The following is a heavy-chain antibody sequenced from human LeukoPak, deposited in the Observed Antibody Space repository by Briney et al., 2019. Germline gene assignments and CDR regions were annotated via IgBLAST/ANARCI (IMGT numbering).Heavy chain of an antibody. CDR1: GFTFSSYA. CDR3: ATAFHIGYCSGGTCYPGDY. CDR2: ISSSSTYM. J-gene: IGHJ4*02. V-gene: IGHV3-21*06. D-gene: IGHD2-15*01. Sequence: GGSLRLSCAASGFTFSSYAMSWVRQAPGKGLEWVSCISSSSTYMYYADSLKGRFTISRDNAKSSVYLQMNSLRAEDTAIYYCATAFHIGYCSGGTCYPGDYWGQGTLVIVSS.